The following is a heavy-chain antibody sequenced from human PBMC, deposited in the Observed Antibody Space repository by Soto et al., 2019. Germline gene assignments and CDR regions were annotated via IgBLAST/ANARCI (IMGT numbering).Heavy chain of an antibody. CDR2: ISSSGSTI. CDR1: GFTFSDYY. Sequence: GGSLRLSCAASGFTFSDYYMSWIRQAPGKGLEWVSYISSSGSTIYYADSVKGRFTISRDNAKNSLYLQMNSLRAEDTAVYYCFSVYSSSRSYFDYWGQGTLVTVSS. J-gene: IGHJ4*02. D-gene: IGHD6-13*01. CDR3: FSVYSSSRSYFDY. V-gene: IGHV3-11*01.